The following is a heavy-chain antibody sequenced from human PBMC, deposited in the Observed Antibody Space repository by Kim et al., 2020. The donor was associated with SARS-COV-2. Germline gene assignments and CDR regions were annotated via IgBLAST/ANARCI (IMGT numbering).Heavy chain of an antibody. CDR1: GFTFSSYA. CDR2: INSSGGST. D-gene: IGHD3-22*01. CDR3: AKQRRKVVVIHDPDY. Sequence: GGSLRLSCAASGFTFSSYAMSWVRQAPGKGLEWVSAINSSGGSTYYADSVKGRFTISRDNSKNTLYLQMNSLRAEDTAVYYCAKQRRKVVVIHDPDYWGQGTLVTVAS. J-gene: IGHJ4*02. V-gene: IGHV3-23*01.